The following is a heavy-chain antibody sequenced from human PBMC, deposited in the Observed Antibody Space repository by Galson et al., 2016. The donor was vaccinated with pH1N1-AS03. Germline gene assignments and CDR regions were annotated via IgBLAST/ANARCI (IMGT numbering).Heavy chain of an antibody. Sequence: SLRLSCAASGFTFVVYIMHLVRQAWGKVLVCIFGGGVDGGSWEDADPGKGRFTISRDNSKNSLFLQMSSLRTEDTALYYCAKDLLRRGYSALAWGQGTLVTVSS. CDR1: GFTFVVYI. J-gene: IGHJ5*02. V-gene: IGHV3-43*01. CDR3: AKDLLRRGYSALA. CDR2: GGVDGGSW. D-gene: IGHD5-12*01.